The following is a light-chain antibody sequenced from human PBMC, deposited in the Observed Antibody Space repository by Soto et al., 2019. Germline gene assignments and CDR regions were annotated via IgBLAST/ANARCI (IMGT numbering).Light chain of an antibody. CDR2: ATS. CDR1: QSISSY. Sequence: DIQMTQSPSSLSASVGGRVTITCRASQSISSYLKWYQQNPGKAPKLLIYATSSLQSGVPSRFSGSGSGTDFTLTINSLQPEDFATYYWQQSSSTPQVTFGGGTKVDIK. CDR3: QQSSSTPQVT. V-gene: IGKV1-39*01. J-gene: IGKJ4*01.